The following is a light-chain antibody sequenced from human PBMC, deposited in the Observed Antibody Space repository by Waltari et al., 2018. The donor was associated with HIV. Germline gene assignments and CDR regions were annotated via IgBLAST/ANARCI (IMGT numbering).Light chain of an antibody. V-gene: IGKV4-1*01. CDR2: WAS. CDR1: QSGLYNSDNKNY. J-gene: IGKJ1*01. CDR3: QQYHTSWT. Sequence: VLTQSPDSLAVSLGERATINCKSSQSGLYNSDNKNYLAWYQQKPGQPPNLLISWASTRESGVPDRFSGSGSGTDFTLTISSLQAEDVAIYYCQQYHTSWTFGQGTKVEIK.